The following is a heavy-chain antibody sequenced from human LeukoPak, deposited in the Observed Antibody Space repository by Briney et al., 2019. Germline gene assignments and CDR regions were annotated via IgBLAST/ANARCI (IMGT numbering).Heavy chain of an antibody. CDR2: ISGSGGST. V-gene: IGHV3-23*01. D-gene: IGHD3-22*01. CDR1: GFTFSSYA. J-gene: IGHJ3*02. Sequence: PGGSLRLSCAASGFTFSSYAMSWVRQAPGKGLEWVSIISGSGGSTYYADSVKGRFTISRDNSKNTLYLQMNSLRAEDTAVYYCAKGLYYYDSSGSPPDSSDAFDIWGQGTMVTVSS. CDR3: AKGLYYYDSSGSPPDSSDAFDI.